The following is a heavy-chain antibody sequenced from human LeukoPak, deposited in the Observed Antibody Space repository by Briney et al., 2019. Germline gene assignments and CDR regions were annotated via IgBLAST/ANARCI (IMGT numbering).Heavy chain of an antibody. CDR3: ATNDFWSGSSLDY. CDR2: INASGGST. CDR1: GYTFTSYY. D-gene: IGHD3-3*01. V-gene: IGHV1-46*01. J-gene: IGHJ4*02. Sequence: EASVKVSCKASGYTFTSYYMHWVRQAPGQGLEWMGIINASGGSTSYAQKFQGRVTMTRDTSTSTVYMELSSLKSEDTAVYYCATNDFWSGSSLDYWGQGTLVTVSS.